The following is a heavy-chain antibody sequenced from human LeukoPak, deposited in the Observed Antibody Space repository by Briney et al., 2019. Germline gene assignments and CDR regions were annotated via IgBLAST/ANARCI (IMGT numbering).Heavy chain of an antibody. D-gene: IGHD3-22*01. CDR3: ARPQEDSSGYYYFDY. V-gene: IGHV5-51*01. Sequence: GESLQISCKGSGYSFTSYWIGWVRRMPGKGLEWMGIIYPGDSDTRYSPSFQGQVTISADKSISTAYLQWSSLKASDTAMYYCARPQEDSSGYYYFDYWGQGTLVTVSS. J-gene: IGHJ4*02. CDR1: GYSFTSYW. CDR2: IYPGDSDT.